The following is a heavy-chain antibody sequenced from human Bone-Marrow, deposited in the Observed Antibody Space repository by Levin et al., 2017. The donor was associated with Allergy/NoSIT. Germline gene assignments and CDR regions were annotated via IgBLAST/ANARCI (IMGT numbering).Heavy chain of an antibody. Sequence: GGSLRLSCAASGFTFRMNGMHWVRQAPGKGLEWVAFISYDGVTTSYGDSVKGRFTISRDNSKNTLYLQMNSLRPDDTALYYCAKDASGSYVTYLDYWGQGTLVTVSS. CDR2: ISYDGVTT. V-gene: IGHV3-30*18. CDR1: GFTFRMNG. D-gene: IGHD3-16*01. CDR3: AKDASGSYVTYLDY. J-gene: IGHJ4*02.